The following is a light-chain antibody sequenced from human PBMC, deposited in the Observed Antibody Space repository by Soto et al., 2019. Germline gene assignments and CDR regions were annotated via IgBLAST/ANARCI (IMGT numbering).Light chain of an antibody. CDR3: SSYTSSITSV. J-gene: IGLJ1*01. Sequence: QSVLTQPASVSGSPGQSITISCTGSSSDVGGYNHVSWYQQHPGKAPKLIIYEVTNRPSGVSNRFSGSKSGNTASLTISGLQAEDEADYYCSSYTSSITSVFGTGTKLTVL. V-gene: IGLV2-14*01. CDR1: SSDVGGYNH. CDR2: EVT.